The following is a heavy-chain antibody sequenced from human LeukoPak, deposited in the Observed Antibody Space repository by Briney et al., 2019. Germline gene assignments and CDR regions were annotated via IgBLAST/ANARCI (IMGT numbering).Heavy chain of an antibody. J-gene: IGHJ4*02. V-gene: IGHV4-38-2*02. CDR3: ARVYGIVVARRYFDY. D-gene: IGHD3-22*01. CDR1: GYSISRGYY. CDR2: IYHSGST. Sequence: ASDTLSLTCTLSGYSISRGYYWGWIRQPPGKGLERIGSIYHSGSTYYNPSLKSRVTISVDTSKNQFSLKLRSVTAADTVVYYCARVYGIVVARRYFDYGGQGTLVTVSS.